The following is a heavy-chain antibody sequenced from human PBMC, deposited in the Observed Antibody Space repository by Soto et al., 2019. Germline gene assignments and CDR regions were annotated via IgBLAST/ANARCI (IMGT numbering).Heavy chain of an antibody. CDR2: VTSSPSSM. Sequence: PVGSLRLSCAASGFTFSGSSMNWVRQAPGKGLEWVSSVTSSPSSMFYADSVKGRFTISRDDAKDSLFLQMNSLRADDTAVYYCAREADFASSGYVLDYWGLGTLVTVSS. D-gene: IGHD3-22*01. CDR1: GFTFSGSS. J-gene: IGHJ4*02. V-gene: IGHV3-21*01. CDR3: AREADFASSGYVLDY.